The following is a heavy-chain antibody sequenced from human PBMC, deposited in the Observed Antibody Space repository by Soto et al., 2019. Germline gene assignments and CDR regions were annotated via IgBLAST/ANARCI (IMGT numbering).Heavy chain of an antibody. V-gene: IGHV3-48*02. Sequence: GGSLRLSCAASGFTFSSYSMNWVRQAPGKGLEWVSYISSSSTIYYADSVKGRFTISRDNAKNSLYLQMNSLRDEDTAVYYCARVFEATISGYYYGMDVWGQGTTVTVSS. D-gene: IGHD5-12*01. CDR2: ISSSSTI. CDR1: GFTFSSYS. CDR3: ARVFEATISGYYYGMDV. J-gene: IGHJ6*02.